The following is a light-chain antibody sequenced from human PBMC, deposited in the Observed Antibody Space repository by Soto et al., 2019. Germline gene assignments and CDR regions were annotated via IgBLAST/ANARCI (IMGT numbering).Light chain of an antibody. V-gene: IGKV3-11*01. Sequence: EIVLTQSPGTLSLSPGERATLSCRASQSASSKLVWYQQKPGQAPRLLIYDASNRATGIPARFSGSGSGTDFTLTISSLEPEDFAVYYCQQRSNWPPEITFGQGTRLEIK. CDR2: DAS. CDR3: QQRSNWPPEIT. J-gene: IGKJ5*01. CDR1: QSASSK.